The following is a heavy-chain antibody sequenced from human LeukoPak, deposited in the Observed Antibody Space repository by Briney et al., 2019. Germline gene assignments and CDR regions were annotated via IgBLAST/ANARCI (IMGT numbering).Heavy chain of an antibody. V-gene: IGHV3-11*04. Sequence: PGGSLPLSCASSEFTFSDYYMSWTRQAPGKGLEWFSYIISSGSTTYYAHSVKGRFSISTHNAKNSLSLQMSSPSAPPPPLPLRARGVVVDYWGQGTLVTVSS. CDR1: EFTFSDYY. J-gene: IGHJ4*02. CDR2: IISSGSTT. D-gene: IGHD2-15*01. CDR3: ARGVVVDY.